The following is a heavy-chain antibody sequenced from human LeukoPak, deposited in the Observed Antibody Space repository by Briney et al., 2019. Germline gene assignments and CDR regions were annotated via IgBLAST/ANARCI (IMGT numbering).Heavy chain of an antibody. D-gene: IGHD3-3*01. J-gene: IGHJ4*02. CDR1: GGSISSGGYS. CDR3: ARDAYDFWSGERDY. V-gene: IGHV4-30-2*01. CDR2: IYHSGST. Sequence: SETLSLTCAVSGGSISSGGYSWSWIRQPPGKGLEWIGYIYHSGSTYYNPSLKSRVTISVDRSKNQFSLKLSSVTAADTAVYYCARDAYDFWSGERDYWGQGTLVTVSS.